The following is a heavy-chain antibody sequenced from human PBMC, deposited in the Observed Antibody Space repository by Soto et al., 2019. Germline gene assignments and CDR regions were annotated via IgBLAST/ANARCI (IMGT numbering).Heavy chain of an antibody. J-gene: IGHJ5*02. D-gene: IGHD6-13*01. CDR1: GFTFGDYY. CDR3: ARDLRAVGMASRFDP. V-gene: IGHV3-11*01. Sequence: QVQLVESGGGLVKPGGSLRLSCAASGFTFGDYYMTWIRQAPGKGLEWVSFIGNRGTGIYYADSVKGRFTIFRDIAKNSLYLQMNSLRAEDTAMYYCARDLRAVGMASRFDPWGQGTLVTVSS. CDR2: IGNRGTGI.